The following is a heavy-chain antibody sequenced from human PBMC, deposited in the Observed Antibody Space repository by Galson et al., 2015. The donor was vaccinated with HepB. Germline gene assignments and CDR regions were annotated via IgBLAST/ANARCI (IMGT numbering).Heavy chain of an antibody. D-gene: IGHD3-22*01. Sequence: SPRLSCAASGFTFRSYGMHWVRQAPGKGLEWVAVISYDGSNKYYADSVKGRFTISRDNSKNTLYLQMNSLRAEDTAVYYCAKEDLHYSYGSSGYFDYWGQGTLVTVSS. V-gene: IGHV3-30*18. J-gene: IGHJ4*02. CDR1: GFTFRSYG. CDR3: AKEDLHYSYGSSGYFDY. CDR2: ISYDGSNK.